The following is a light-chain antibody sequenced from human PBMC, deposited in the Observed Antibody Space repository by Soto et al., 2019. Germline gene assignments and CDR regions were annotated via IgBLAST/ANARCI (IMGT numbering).Light chain of an antibody. J-gene: IGKJ1*01. Sequence: EIVLTQSPGTLSLSPGETATLSCRASQSVSSSYLAWYQQRPGQAPRVLIYGASSRATGIPDRFSGSGSGTDFTLTISRLEPEDFAVYYCQHYGSSPWTFGQGTKVEIK. CDR3: QHYGSSPWT. CDR1: QSVSSSY. V-gene: IGKV3-20*01. CDR2: GAS.